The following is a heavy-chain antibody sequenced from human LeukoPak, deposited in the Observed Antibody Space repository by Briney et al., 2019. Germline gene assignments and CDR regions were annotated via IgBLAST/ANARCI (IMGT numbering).Heavy chain of an antibody. Sequence: SETLSLTCTVSGGSISSYYWSWIRQPAGKGLEWIGRIYTSGSTNYNPSLKGRVTMSVDTSKNQFSLKLSSVTAADTAVYYCATMTKQQLAYYFDYWGQGTLVTVSS. CDR1: GGSISSYY. J-gene: IGHJ4*02. V-gene: IGHV4-4*07. CDR2: IYTSGST. D-gene: IGHD6-13*01. CDR3: ATMTKQQLAYYFDY.